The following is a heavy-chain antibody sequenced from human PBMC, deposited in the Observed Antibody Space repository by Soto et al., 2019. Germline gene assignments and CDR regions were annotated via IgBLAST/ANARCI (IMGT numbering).Heavy chain of an antibody. CDR3: AHGEGIVKSIVYFDS. Sequence: ASVKVSCKVSGYFLTALSIHWVRQAPGKGLEWMGGFDREDGETIYAQKFQGRVTMTEDTSTDSAYMELSSLTSEDTAIYYCAHGEGIVKSIVYFDSWGQGTLVTVSS. J-gene: IGHJ4*02. D-gene: IGHD1-26*01. CDR2: FDREDGET. V-gene: IGHV1-24*01. CDR1: GYFLTALS.